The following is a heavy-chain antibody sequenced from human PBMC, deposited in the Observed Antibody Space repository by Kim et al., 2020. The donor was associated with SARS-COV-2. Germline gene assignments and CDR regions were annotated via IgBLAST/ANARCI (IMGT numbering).Heavy chain of an antibody. Sequence: SETLSLTCTVSGGSISSSSYYWGWIRQPPGKGLEWIGSIYYSGSTYYNPSLKSRVTISVDTSKNQFSLKLSSVTAADTAVYYCARRGIQLWLSPSNWFDPWGQGTLVTVSS. D-gene: IGHD5-18*01. CDR3: ARRGIQLWLSPSNWFDP. J-gene: IGHJ5*02. CDR1: GGSISSSSYY. CDR2: IYYSGST. V-gene: IGHV4-39*01.